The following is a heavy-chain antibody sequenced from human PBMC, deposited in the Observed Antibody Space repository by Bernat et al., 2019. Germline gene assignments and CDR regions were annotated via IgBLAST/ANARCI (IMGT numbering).Heavy chain of an antibody. D-gene: IGHD3-16*01. CDR3: ARDLQGWGDDFDI. Sequence: QVQLVESGGGVVQPGRSLRLSCAASGFTFSSYAMHWVRQAPGKGLEWVAVISYDGSNKYYADSVKGRFTISRDNSKNTLYLQMNSLRDEDTAVYYCARDLQGWGDDFDIWGQGTMVTVSS. V-gene: IGHV3-30-3*01. CDR2: ISYDGSNK. CDR1: GFTFSSYA. J-gene: IGHJ3*02.